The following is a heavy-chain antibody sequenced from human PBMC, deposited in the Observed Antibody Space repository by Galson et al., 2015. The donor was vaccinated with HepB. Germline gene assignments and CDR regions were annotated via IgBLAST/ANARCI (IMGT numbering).Heavy chain of an antibody. V-gene: IGHV3-21*01. J-gene: IGHJ4*02. D-gene: IGHD3-10*01. CDR1: GFTFSSYS. CDR2: ISSSSSYI. CDR3: ARSSLWFGELLYYFDY. Sequence: SLRLSCAASGFTFSSYSMNWVRQAPGKGLEWVSSISSSSSYIYYADSVKGRFTISRDNAKNSLYLQMNSLRAEDTAVYYCARSSLWFGELLYYFDYWGQGTLVTVSS.